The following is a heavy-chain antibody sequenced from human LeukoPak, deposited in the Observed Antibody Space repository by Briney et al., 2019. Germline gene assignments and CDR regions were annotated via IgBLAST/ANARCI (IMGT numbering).Heavy chain of an antibody. J-gene: IGHJ4*02. V-gene: IGHV3-20*04. CDR1: GFTFDDYG. D-gene: IGHD4-17*01. CDR3: ARAQTTVTTWY. Sequence: GGSLRLSCAASGFTFDDYGMSWVRQAPGKGLEWVSGINWNGGSTGYADSVKGRFTISRDNAKNSLYLQMNSLRAEDTAVYYCARAQTTVTTWYWGQGTLVTVSS. CDR2: INWNGGST.